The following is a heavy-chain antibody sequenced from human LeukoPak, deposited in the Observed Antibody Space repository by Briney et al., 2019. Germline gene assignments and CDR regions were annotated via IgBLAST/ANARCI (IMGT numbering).Heavy chain of an antibody. CDR3: ARQGAYSSAIGMGY. Sequence: ASVKVSCKASGYIFMSYYIHWVRQAPEQGLEWMGLVNPSSGSTNYAQKFQGRVTMARDTSTSTVYMELSSLRSEDTAMYYCARQGAYSSAIGMGYWGQGTLVTVSS. J-gene: IGHJ4*02. CDR2: VNPSSGST. D-gene: IGHD6-19*01. V-gene: IGHV1-46*01. CDR1: GYIFMSYY.